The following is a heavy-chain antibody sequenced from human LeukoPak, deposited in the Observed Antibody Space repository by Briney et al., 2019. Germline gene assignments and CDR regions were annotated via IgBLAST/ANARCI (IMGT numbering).Heavy chain of an antibody. CDR3: VREGALMTTVTTAFEY. CDR1: GFTFSSHL. J-gene: IGHJ4*02. D-gene: IGHD4-17*01. Sequence: GGSLRLSCAASGFTFSSHLMHWVRQAQGTGLVWVSSVKSDGTATNYADSVKGRFTISGDNAKNSLYLQMNSLRAEDTAVYYCVREGALMTTVTTAFEYWGQGILVTVSS. CDR2: VKSDGTAT. V-gene: IGHV3-74*01.